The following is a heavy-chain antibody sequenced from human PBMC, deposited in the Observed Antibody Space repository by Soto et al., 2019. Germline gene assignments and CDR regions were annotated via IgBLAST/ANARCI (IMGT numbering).Heavy chain of an antibody. J-gene: IGHJ5*02. V-gene: IGHV4-59*01. CDR1: GGSISSYY. D-gene: IGHD6-19*01. CDR3: ARDSGYSGWYVWFDP. Sequence: SETLSLTCTVSGGSISSYYWSWIRQPPGKGLEWIGYIYYSGSTNYNPSLKSRVTISVDTSKNQFSLKLSSVTAADTAVYYCARDSGYSGWYVWFDPWGQGTLVTVSS. CDR2: IYYSGST.